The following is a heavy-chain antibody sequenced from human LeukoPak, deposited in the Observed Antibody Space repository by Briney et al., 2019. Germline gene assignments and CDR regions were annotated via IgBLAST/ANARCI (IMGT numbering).Heavy chain of an antibody. CDR2: INPNSGGT. D-gene: IGHD3-10*01. CDR1: GYTFPGYY. CDR3: ARVRVRGVTTNWFDP. V-gene: IGHV1-2*02. J-gene: IGHJ5*02. Sequence: ASVKASCKAPGYTFPGYYMHWVRQPPGQGLEWMGWINPNSGGTNYAQKFQGRVTMTRDTSISTAYMELSRLRSDDTAVYYCARVRVRGVTTNWFDPWGQGTLVTVSS.